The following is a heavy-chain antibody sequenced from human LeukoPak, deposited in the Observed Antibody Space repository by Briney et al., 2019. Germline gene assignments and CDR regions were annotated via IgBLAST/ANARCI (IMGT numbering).Heavy chain of an antibody. Sequence: ASVKVSCKASGCTFTSYDINWVRQATGQGLEWMGWMNPNSGNTGYAQKFQGRVTITRNTSISTAYMELSSLRSEDTAVYYCARSGYPAENYFDYWGQGTLVTVSS. D-gene: IGHD3-10*01. V-gene: IGHV1-8*03. CDR1: GCTFTSYD. J-gene: IGHJ4*02. CDR2: MNPNSGNT. CDR3: ARSGYPAENYFDY.